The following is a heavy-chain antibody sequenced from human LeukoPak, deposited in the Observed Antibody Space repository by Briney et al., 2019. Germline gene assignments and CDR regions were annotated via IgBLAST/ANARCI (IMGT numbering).Heavy chain of an antibody. CDR2: INPNSGGT. J-gene: IGHJ4*02. CDR1: GYTFTGYY. CDR3: ARDLEYYYDSSGYYYFDY. V-gene: IGHV1-2*02. D-gene: IGHD3-22*01. Sequence: ASVKVSCKASGYTFTGYYMHWVRQAPGQGLEWMGWINPNSGGTNYAQKFQGRVTMTRDTSISTACMELSRLRSDDTAVYYCARDLEYYYDSSGYYYFDYWGQGTLVTVSS.